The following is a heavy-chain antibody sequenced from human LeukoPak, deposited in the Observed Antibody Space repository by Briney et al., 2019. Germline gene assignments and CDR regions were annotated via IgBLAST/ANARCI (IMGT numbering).Heavy chain of an antibody. CDR2: IYSGGST. V-gene: IGHV3-66*01. Sequence: PGGSLRLSCAASGFTVSSNYMSWVRQAPGKGLEWVSVIYSGGSTYYADSVKGRFTISRDNSKNTLYLQMNGLRAEDTAVYYCARMRWRDDAFDIWGQGTMVTVSS. CDR3: ARMRWRDDAFDI. CDR1: GFTVSSNY. D-gene: IGHD2-15*01. J-gene: IGHJ3*02.